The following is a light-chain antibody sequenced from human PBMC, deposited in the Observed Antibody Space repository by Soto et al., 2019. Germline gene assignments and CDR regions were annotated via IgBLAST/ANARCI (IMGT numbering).Light chain of an antibody. Sequence: QSALTQPRSVSGSPGQSVTISCTGTSSDVGGYNYVSWYQQHPGEAPKLMISDVSKRPSGVPDRFSGSKSGNTASLTISGLQAEDEADYYCCSYAGSYTHVFGTGTKVTVL. CDR1: SSDVGGYNY. V-gene: IGLV2-11*01. CDR3: CSYAGSYTHV. J-gene: IGLJ1*01. CDR2: DVS.